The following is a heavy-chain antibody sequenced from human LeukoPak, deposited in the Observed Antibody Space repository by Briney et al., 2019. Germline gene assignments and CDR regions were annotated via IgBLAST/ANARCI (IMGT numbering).Heavy chain of an antibody. Sequence: SETLSLTCTVSGGSISSSSYYWGWIRQPPGKGLEWIGSIYYSGSTYYNPSLKSRVTISVDTSKNQFSLKLSSVTAADTAVYYCARQGSGSYYGAWFDPWGQGTLVTASS. J-gene: IGHJ5*02. D-gene: IGHD1-26*01. CDR1: GGSISSSSYY. CDR3: ARQGSGSYYGAWFDP. V-gene: IGHV4-39*01. CDR2: IYYSGST.